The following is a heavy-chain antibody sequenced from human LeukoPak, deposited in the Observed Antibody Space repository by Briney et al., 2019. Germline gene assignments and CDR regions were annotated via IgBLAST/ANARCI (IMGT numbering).Heavy chain of an antibody. D-gene: IGHD3-16*01. CDR1: GGYISSYY. V-gene: IGHV4-59*01. CDR2: VYYSGGT. J-gene: IGHJ6*03. CDR3: ARETSQKGAHYMDV. Sequence: SETLSLTCTVSGGYISSYYWSWIRQPPGKGLEWIGYVYYSGGTNYNPSLKSRVTISVDTSKNQFSLKLSSVTAADTAVYYCARETSQKGAHYMDVWGKGTTITISS.